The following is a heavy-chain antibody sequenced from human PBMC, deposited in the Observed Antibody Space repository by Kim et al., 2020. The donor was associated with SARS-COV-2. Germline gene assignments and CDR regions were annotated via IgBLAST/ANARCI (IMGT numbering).Heavy chain of an antibody. V-gene: IGHV3-33*06. D-gene: IGHD2-2*01. J-gene: IGHJ6*02. CDR2: IWYDGSNK. Sequence: GGSLRLSCAASGFTFSSYAMHWVRQAPGKGLEWVAVIWYDGSNKYYADSVKGRFTISRDNSKNTLYLQMNSLRAEDTAVYYCAKDRGCSSTSCYGPYYYYGMDVWGQGTTVTVSS. CDR3: AKDRGCSSTSCYGPYYYYGMDV. CDR1: GFTFSSYA.